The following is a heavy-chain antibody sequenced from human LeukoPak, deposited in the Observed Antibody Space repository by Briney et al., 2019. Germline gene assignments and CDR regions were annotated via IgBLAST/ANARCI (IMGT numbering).Heavy chain of an antibody. D-gene: IGHD3-22*01. CDR3: TRHSRYDSSGYYWAFFDY. CDR2: IRSKANSYTT. Sequence: PGGSLRLSCAASGFTFSGSAMHWVRQASGKGLEWVGRIRSKANSYTTAYAASVKGRFTISRDDSKNTAYLQMNSLKTEDTAVYYCTRHSRYDSSGYYWAFFDYWGQGTLVTVSS. V-gene: IGHV3-73*01. J-gene: IGHJ4*02. CDR1: GFTFSGSA.